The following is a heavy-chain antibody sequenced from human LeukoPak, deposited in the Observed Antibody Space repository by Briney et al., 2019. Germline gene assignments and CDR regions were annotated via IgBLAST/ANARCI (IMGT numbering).Heavy chain of an antibody. D-gene: IGHD3-3*01. Sequence: PSETLSLTCTVSGGSISSYHWSWIRQPPGEGLEWVGHIYYTGSTNDNPSLKSRVTISLDTSKNQISLTLTSVTAADTAVYYCTRSLGVVIHGGMDVWGQGTTVTVSS. CDR3: TRSLGVVIHGGMDV. V-gene: IGHV4-59*01. J-gene: IGHJ6*02. CDR2: IYYTGST. CDR1: GGSISSYH.